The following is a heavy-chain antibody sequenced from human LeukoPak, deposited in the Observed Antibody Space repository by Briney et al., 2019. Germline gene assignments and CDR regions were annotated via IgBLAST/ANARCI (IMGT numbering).Heavy chain of an antibody. CDR2: IYYSGSS. CDR1: GDSISSYY. D-gene: IGHD4-23*01. CDR3: AGSGLYGGKGGAFDI. V-gene: IGHV4-59*08. J-gene: IGHJ3*02. Sequence: SETLSLTCTVSGDSISSYYWSWIRQPPGKGLEWMGYIYYSGSSNYNPSLKSRVTISVDMPKNQISLKLSSVTAADTAVYYCAGSGLYGGKGGAFDIWGQGTMVTVSS.